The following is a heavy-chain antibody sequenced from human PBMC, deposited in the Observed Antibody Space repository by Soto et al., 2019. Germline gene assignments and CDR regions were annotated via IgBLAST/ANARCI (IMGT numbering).Heavy chain of an antibody. D-gene: IGHD3-10*01. V-gene: IGHV3-30*18. CDR1: GFSFSSYG. Sequence: WGSLRLSCAASGFSFSSYGMHWVRQAPGKGLEWVAVTSYDESRKYYADSVKGRFTISRDNSKKTLYLQMNSLRAEDTAVYYCAKDEGSGSYYVTGDYWGQGTLVTVSS. J-gene: IGHJ4*02. CDR3: AKDEGSGSYYVTGDY. CDR2: TSYDESRK.